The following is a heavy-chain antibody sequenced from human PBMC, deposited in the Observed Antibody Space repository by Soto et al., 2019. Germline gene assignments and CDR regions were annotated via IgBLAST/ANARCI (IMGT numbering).Heavy chain of an antibody. J-gene: IGHJ5*02. V-gene: IGHV4-61*01. CDR3: AGRSGEGWFDP. CDR1: GGSVSSGSHY. D-gene: IGHD2-15*01. CDR2: IYDSGST. Sequence: QVQLQESGPGLVKPSETLSLSCSVSGGSVSSGSHYWSWIRQPPGKGLEWIGFIYDSGSTLYHPSLKRRVTTTLNTSKNQFSLKLSSVTAADTAVYYCAGRSGEGWFDPWGQGTLVTVSS.